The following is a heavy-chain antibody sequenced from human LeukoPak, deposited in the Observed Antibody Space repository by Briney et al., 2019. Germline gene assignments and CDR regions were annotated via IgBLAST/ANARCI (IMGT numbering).Heavy chain of an antibody. D-gene: IGHD6-6*01. CDR1: GGSFSGYY. Sequence: SETLSLTCAVYGGSFSGYYWSWIRQPPGKGLEWIGEINHSGSTNYNPSLKSRATISVDTSKNQFSLKLSSVTAADTAVYYCARGRKPRGAARGYYFDYWGQGTLVTVSS. CDR2: INHSGST. CDR3: ARGRKPRGAARGYYFDY. J-gene: IGHJ4*02. V-gene: IGHV4-34*01.